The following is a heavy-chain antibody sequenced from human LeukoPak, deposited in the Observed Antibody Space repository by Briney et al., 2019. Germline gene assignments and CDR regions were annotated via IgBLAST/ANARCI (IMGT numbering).Heavy chain of an antibody. Sequence: PGGSLRLSCAASGFTFSSYEMNWVPQAPGKGLEWVSAIRGSGGSTYYADSVKGRFTISRDNSKNTLYLQMNSLRAEDTAVYYCARDGSSGWYRDNDAFDIWGQGTMVTVSS. J-gene: IGHJ3*02. CDR2: IRGSGGST. D-gene: IGHD6-19*01. CDR1: GFTFSSYE. V-gene: IGHV3-23*01. CDR3: ARDGSSGWYRDNDAFDI.